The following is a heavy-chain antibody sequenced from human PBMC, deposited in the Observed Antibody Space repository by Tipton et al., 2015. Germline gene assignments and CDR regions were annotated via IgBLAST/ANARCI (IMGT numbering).Heavy chain of an antibody. CDR1: GYNFANYW. Sequence: QLVQSGAEVKKPGESLKISCKGSGYNFANYWIAWVRQMPGKGLEWMGIIYPADSDSRYSPSFEGQVTMSADKSTSTAYLQWNSLQGSDTAMYYCARRHVYDYYLDNWGQGTLVIVSS. CDR3: ARRHVYDYYLDN. D-gene: IGHD5/OR15-5a*01. V-gene: IGHV5-51*01. J-gene: IGHJ4*02. CDR2: IYPADSDS.